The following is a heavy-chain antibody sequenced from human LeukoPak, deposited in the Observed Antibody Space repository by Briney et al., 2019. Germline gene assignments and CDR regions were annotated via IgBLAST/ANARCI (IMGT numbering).Heavy chain of an antibody. D-gene: IGHD2-2*01. CDR2: INTGGSTT. CDR3: ARDAGYCSSTSCYEVVFDY. V-gene: IGHV3-74*01. Sequence: GGSLRLSCAASGFTFSSYWMHWVRQAPGKGLVWVSRINTGGSTTDYADSVKGRFTISRDNAKNTLYLQMNSLRAEDTAVYYCARDAGYCSSTSCYEVVFDYWGQGTLVTVSS. CDR1: GFTFSSYW. J-gene: IGHJ4*02.